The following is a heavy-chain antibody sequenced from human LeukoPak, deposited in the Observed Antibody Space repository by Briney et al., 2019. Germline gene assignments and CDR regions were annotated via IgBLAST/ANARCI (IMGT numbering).Heavy chain of an antibody. Sequence: QPGRSLRLSCAASGFTFSSYAMHWDRQAPGKGLEWVAVISYDGSNKYYADSVKGRFTISRNNSKNTLYLQMNSLRAEDTAVYYCARDHRGGVVIGWFDPWGQGTLVTVSS. J-gene: IGHJ5*02. CDR1: GFTFSSYA. CDR2: ISYDGSNK. CDR3: ARDHRGGVVIGWFDP. V-gene: IGHV3-30*04. D-gene: IGHD3-3*01.